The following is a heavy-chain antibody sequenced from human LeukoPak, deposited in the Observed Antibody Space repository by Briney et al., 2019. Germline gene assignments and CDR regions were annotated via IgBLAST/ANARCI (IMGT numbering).Heavy chain of an antibody. CDR1: GFSLSTYS. CDR3: ARDLGNWKKREWYSDL. J-gene: IGHJ2*01. CDR2: IGSSSTPI. V-gene: IGHV3-48*04. Sequence: SGGSLRLSCAASGFSLSTYSLNWVRQAPGKGLEWVSYIGSSSTPIYYADSVKGRFTISRDNAKNSLYLQMNSLRAEDTAVYYCARDLGNWKKREWYSDLWGRGTLVTVSS. D-gene: IGHD1-1*01.